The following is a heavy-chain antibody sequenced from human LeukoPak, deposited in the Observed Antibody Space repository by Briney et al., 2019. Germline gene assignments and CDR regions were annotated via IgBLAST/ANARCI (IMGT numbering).Heavy chain of an antibody. V-gene: IGHV3-23*01. D-gene: IGHD6-25*01. J-gene: IGHJ3*02. Sequence: PGGSLRLSCAASGFIFSSYAMTWVRQAPGKGLEWVSGISGSGDNTYYADSVKGRFTISRDNSKNTLYLQMNSLRAEDTAVYYCARGVRRRPDAFDIWGQGTMVTVSS. CDR2: ISGSGDNT. CDR1: GFIFSSYA. CDR3: ARGVRRRPDAFDI.